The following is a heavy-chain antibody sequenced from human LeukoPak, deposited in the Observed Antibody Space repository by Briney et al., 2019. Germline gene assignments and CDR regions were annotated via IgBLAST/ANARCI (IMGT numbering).Heavy chain of an antibody. J-gene: IGHJ6*03. Sequence: SETLSLTCAVSGGFISSYYWSWIRQPPGKGLEWIGYIYTSGSTNYNPSLKSRVTTSVDTSKNQSSLKLSSVTAADTAIYYCAKHGPPDPTAAPMDVWGKGTTVTVSS. CDR2: IYTSGST. V-gene: IGHV4-4*09. D-gene: IGHD2-2*01. CDR3: AKHGPPDPTAAPMDV. CDR1: GGFISSYY.